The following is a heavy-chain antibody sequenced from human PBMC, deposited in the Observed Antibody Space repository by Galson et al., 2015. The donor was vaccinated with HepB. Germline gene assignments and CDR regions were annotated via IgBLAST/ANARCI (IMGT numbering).Heavy chain of an antibody. CDR1: GGSISSYY. CDR3: ARVRIQQLVRGHFDY. J-gene: IGHJ4*02. D-gene: IGHD6-6*01. V-gene: IGHV4-34*01. Sequence: SETLSLTCTVSGGSISSYYWSWIRQPPGKGLEWIGEINHSGSTNYNPSLKSRVTISVDTSKNQFSLKLSSVTAADTAVYYCARVRIQQLVRGHFDYWGQGTLVTVSS. CDR2: INHSGST.